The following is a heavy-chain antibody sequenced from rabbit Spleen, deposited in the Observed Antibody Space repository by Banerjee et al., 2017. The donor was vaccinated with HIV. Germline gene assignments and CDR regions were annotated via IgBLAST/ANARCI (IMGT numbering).Heavy chain of an antibody. CDR1: GFDFSSYG. D-gene: IGHD1-1*01. V-gene: IGHV1S47*01. CDR2: IDPLFGTT. J-gene: IGHJ3*01. CDR3: VRGASSSGYYSL. Sequence: QEQLVESGGGLVQPGGSLKLSCKASGFDFSSYGVSWVRQAPGKGLEWIGYIDPLFGTTYYANWGNGRFPISRHNGQNTLYLQLNSLTAAGTATYFCVRGASSSGYYSLWGQGTLVTVS.